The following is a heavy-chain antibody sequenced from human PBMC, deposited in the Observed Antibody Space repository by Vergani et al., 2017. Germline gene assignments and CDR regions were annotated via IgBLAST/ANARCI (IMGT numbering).Heavy chain of an antibody. Sequence: QVQLQQWGAGLLKPSETLSLTCAVYGGSFSGYYWSWIRQPPGKGLEWNGEINHSGSTNYNPSLKSRVTISVDTSKNQFSLKLSSVTAADTAVYYCARAYCSSTSCYLYFQHWGQGTLVTVSS. CDR2: INHSGST. CDR1: GGSFSGYY. J-gene: IGHJ1*01. D-gene: IGHD2-2*01. V-gene: IGHV4-34*01. CDR3: ARAYCSSTSCYLYFQH.